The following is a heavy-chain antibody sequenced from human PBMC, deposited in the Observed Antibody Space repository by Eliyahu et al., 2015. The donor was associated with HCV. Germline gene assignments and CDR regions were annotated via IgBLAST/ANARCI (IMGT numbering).Heavy chain of an antibody. CDR1: GGSFXGYF. Sequence: QVQLQQWGAGLLKPSETLSLTCAVSGGSFXGYFWGWIRQPPGGGLEWIGETNHTGSTTYNPSLKSRVTISMDTSKNQFSLKLNFLTAADTAVYYCARGGLITNVRGVRPSADFDYWGQGTLVTVSS. V-gene: IGHV4-34*01. CDR3: ARGGLITNVRGVRPSADFDY. D-gene: IGHD3-10*02. CDR2: TNHTGST. J-gene: IGHJ4*02.